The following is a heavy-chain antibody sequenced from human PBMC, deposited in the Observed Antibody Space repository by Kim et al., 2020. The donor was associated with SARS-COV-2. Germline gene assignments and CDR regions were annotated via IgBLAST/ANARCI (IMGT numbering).Heavy chain of an antibody. D-gene: IGHD1-20*01. CDR1: GFTFSSYG. V-gene: IGHV3-23*01. CDR3: ASGIIGSATYY. CDR2: ISGGGSNT. J-gene: IGHJ4*02. Sequence: GGSLRLSCAASGFTFSSYGMSWVRQAPGKGLEWVSNISGGGSNTSYADSVKGRFTISRDNAKNSLYLQMSSLRAEDTAVYYCASGIIGSATYYWGQGTLVTVSP.